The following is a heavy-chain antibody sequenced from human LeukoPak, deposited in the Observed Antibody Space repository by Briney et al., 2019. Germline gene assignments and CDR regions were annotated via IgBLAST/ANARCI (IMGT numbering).Heavy chain of an antibody. V-gene: IGHV4-4*07. D-gene: IGHD2-2*01. Sequence: SETLSLTCSVSDGSISNYYWSRIRQPAGKGLEWIGRIYPSGSTNYKPSLKSRVTMSIDKSKNQFSLKLSSVTAADTAVYYCAREREGIVIVPPARGAFDIWGQGTMVTVSS. CDR2: IYPSGST. CDR3: AREREGIVIVPPARGAFDI. CDR1: DGSISNYY. J-gene: IGHJ3*02.